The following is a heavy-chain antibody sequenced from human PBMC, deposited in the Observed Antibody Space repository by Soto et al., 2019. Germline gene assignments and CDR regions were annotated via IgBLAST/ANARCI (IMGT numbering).Heavy chain of an antibody. V-gene: IGHV6-1*01. CDR2: TYYRSKWYA. J-gene: IGHJ4*02. D-gene: IGHD2-15*01. CDR3: ARYTSSWYLEY. Sequence: SQTLSLTCAISGDSVSSNSAAWNWIRHSPSGGLEWLGRTYYRSKWYADYALSVRSRITIIPDTSKNQFSLHLNSVTPEDTAVYYCARYTSSWYLEYWGQGTLVTVSS. CDR1: GDSVSSNSAA.